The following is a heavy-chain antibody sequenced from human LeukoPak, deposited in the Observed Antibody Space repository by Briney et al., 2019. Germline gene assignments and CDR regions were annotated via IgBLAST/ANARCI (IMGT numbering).Heavy chain of an antibody. CDR3: ARVRPIYFSGSPGWFDP. D-gene: IGHD3-16*01. Sequence: PSETLSLTCTVSGGSISSSSYYWGWIRQPPGKGLEWIGSIYYSGSTYYNPSLKSRVTISVDTSKKQFSLKVSSVTAADTAVYYCARVRPIYFSGSPGWFDPWGQGTLVTVSS. CDR1: GGSISSSSYY. J-gene: IGHJ5*02. CDR2: IYYSGST. V-gene: IGHV4-39*07.